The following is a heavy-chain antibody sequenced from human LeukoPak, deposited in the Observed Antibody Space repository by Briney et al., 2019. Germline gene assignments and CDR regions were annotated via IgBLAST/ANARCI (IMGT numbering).Heavy chain of an antibody. J-gene: IGHJ4*02. CDR3: ARLQLDSSGYSFDY. D-gene: IGHD3-22*01. CDR1: GGSFSGYY. Sequence: SETLSLTCAVYGGSFSGYYWSWIRQPPGKGLEWIGEINHSGSTNYNPSLKSRVTISVDTSKNQFSLKLSSVTAADTAVYYCARLQLDSSGYSFDYWGQGTLVTVSS. V-gene: IGHV4-34*01. CDR2: INHSGST.